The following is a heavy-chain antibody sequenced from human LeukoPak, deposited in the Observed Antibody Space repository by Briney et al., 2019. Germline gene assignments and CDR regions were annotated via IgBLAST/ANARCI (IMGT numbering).Heavy chain of an antibody. D-gene: IGHD1-26*01. V-gene: IGHV3-64*01. Sequence: GGSLRLSCAASGFTFGSYAMHWVRQAPGKGLEYVSAISSNGGSTYYANSVKGRFTISRDNSKNTLYLQMGSLRAEDMAVYYCAREGSSDAFDIWGQGTMVTVSS. CDR3: AREGSSDAFDI. CDR1: GFTFGSYA. CDR2: ISSNGGST. J-gene: IGHJ3*02.